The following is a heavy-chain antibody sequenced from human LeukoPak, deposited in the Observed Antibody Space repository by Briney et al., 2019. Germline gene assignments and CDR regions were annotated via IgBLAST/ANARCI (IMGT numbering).Heavy chain of an antibody. V-gene: IGHV4-61*01. Sequence: SETLSLTCTVSGGSVSSGSYYWSWIRQPPGKGLEWIGYIYYSGSTNYNPSLKSRVTISVDTSKNQFSLKLSSVPAADTAVYYCARADYGDYGEYYFDYWGQGTLVTVSS. CDR1: GGSVSSGSYY. J-gene: IGHJ4*02. CDR2: IYYSGST. CDR3: ARADYGDYGEYYFDY. D-gene: IGHD4-17*01.